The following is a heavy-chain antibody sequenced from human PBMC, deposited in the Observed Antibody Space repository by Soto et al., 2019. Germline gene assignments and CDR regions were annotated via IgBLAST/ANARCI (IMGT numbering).Heavy chain of an antibody. CDR2: INAGDGNA. CDR1: GYTFTSYT. D-gene: IGHD3-9*01. CDR3: ARDSDYDILTGYFGPFDV. Sequence: ASVKVSCKASGYTFTSYTIHWVRQAPGQRLEWMGWINAGDGNAEFSQKFQGRVTITRDTSASTAYMELSSLRSEDTAVYYCARDSDYDILTGYFGPFDVWGQGTLVTVS. V-gene: IGHV1-3*01. J-gene: IGHJ3*01.